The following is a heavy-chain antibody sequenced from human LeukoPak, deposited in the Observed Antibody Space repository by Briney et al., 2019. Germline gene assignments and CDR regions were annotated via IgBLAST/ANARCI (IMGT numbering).Heavy chain of an antibody. Sequence: SGGSLRLSCAASGFTFSSYGMHWVRQAPGKGLEWVAVISYDGSNKYYADSVKGRFTISRDNSKNTLYLQMNSLRAEDTAVYYCARDGVPAAYYYYYYMDVWGKGTTVTVSS. CDR3: ARDGVPAAYYYYYYMDV. CDR2: ISYDGSNK. CDR1: GFTFSSYG. J-gene: IGHJ6*03. D-gene: IGHD2-2*01. V-gene: IGHV3-30*03.